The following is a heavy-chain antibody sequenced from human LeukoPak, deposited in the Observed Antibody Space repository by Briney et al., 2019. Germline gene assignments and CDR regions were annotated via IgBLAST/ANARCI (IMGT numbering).Heavy chain of an antibody. CDR1: GFTFSSYA. V-gene: IGHV3-30*01. Sequence: GGSLRLSCAASGFTFSSYAMHWVRQAPGKGLEWVAVILYDGSNKYYADSVKGRFTISRDNSKNTLYLQMNSLRAEDTAVYYRARDYGGNPYYFDYWGQGTLVTVSS. J-gene: IGHJ4*02. CDR3: ARDYGGNPYYFDY. D-gene: IGHD4-23*01. CDR2: ILYDGSNK.